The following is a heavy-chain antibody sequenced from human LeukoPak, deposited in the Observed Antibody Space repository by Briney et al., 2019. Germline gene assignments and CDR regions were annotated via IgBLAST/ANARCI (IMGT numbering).Heavy chain of an antibody. D-gene: IGHD1-1*01. CDR2: ISSSSSYI. J-gene: IGHJ3*02. V-gene: IGHV3-21*01. CDR3: ARDRTDFSAAGPDAFDI. Sequence: GGSLRLSCAASGFTFSSYSMNWVRQAPGKGLEWVSSISSSSSYIYYADSVKGRFTISRDNAKNSLYLQMNSLRAEDTAVYYCARDRTDFSAAGPDAFDIWGQGTMVTVSS. CDR1: GFTFSSYS.